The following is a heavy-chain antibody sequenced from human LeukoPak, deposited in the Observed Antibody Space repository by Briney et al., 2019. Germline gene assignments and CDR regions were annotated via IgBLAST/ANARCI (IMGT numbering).Heavy chain of an antibody. V-gene: IGHV3-23*01. CDR1: GFTFSSYA. D-gene: IGHD3-3*01. J-gene: IGHJ4*02. CDR2: FSGSGGST. Sequence: PGGSLRLSCAASGFTFSSYAMSWVRQAPGKGLECISGFSGSGGSTYYADSVKGRFTISRDNSKNTLFLQMNSLRPEDTAVYYCAKDSAYDFWSGYHYIDYWGQGTLVTVSS. CDR3: AKDSAYDFWSGYHYIDY.